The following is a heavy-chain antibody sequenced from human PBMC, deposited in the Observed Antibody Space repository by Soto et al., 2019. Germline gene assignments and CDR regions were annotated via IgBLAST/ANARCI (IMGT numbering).Heavy chain of an antibody. CDR1: RYTFTNYA. J-gene: IGHJ4*02. CDR3: AREAGAFDY. D-gene: IGHD6-19*01. Sequence: ASVKVSCKASRYTFTNYAMHWVRQAPGQGLEWMGIINPSGGSTSYAQKFQGRVTMTRDTSTSTVYMELSSLRSEDTAVYYCAREAGAFDYWGQGTLVTVSS. V-gene: IGHV1-46*01. CDR2: INPSGGST.